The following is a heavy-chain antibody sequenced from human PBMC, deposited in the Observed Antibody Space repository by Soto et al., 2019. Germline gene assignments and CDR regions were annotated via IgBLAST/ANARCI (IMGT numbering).Heavy chain of an antibody. CDR1: GFTFRNQD. J-gene: IGHJ4*02. CDR2: ISGRGGVT. Sequence: ESGVGLVQPGGSLRLTCVGSGFTFRNQDMRWVRQAPGKGLEWVSGISGRGGVTYYADSVKGRFTISRDNSKNTLYLQMNNLRANDTAVYYCAKDRQFRSYYESAGHYNDWGQGTLVTVSS. CDR3: AKDRQFRSYYESAGHYND. D-gene: IGHD3-22*01. V-gene: IGHV3-23*01.